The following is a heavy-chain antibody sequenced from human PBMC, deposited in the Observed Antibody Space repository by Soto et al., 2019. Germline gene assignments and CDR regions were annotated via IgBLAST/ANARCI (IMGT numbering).Heavy chain of an antibody. Sequence: GGSLRLSCAASGFTFSSYAMSWVRQAPGKGLEWVSAISGSGGSTYYADSVKGRFTISRDNSKNTLYLQMNSLRAEDTAVYYCAKVGVDTAMASYFYYYGMDVWGQGTTVTVSS. CDR1: GFTFSSYA. CDR2: ISGSGGST. D-gene: IGHD5-18*01. CDR3: AKVGVDTAMASYFYYYGMDV. V-gene: IGHV3-23*01. J-gene: IGHJ6*02.